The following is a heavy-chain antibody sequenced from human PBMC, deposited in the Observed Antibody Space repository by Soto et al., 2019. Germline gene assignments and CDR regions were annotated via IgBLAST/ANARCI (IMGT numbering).Heavy chain of an antibody. CDR2: ISGSGGST. Sequence: EVQLLASGGGLVQPGGSLRLSCAASGVTFSSYAMSWVRQAPGKGLEWVSAISGSGGSTYYADSVKGRFTISRDNSKNTLYLQMNSLRAEDTAVYYCAKDLGGGYYYYYMDVWGKGTTVTVSS. J-gene: IGHJ6*03. CDR1: GVTFSSYA. D-gene: IGHD3-10*01. CDR3: AKDLGGGYYYYYMDV. V-gene: IGHV3-23*01.